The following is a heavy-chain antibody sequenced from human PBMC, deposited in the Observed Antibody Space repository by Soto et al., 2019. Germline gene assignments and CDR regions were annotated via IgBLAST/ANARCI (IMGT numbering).Heavy chain of an antibody. CDR1: GYTFTSYY. D-gene: IGHD3-3*01. V-gene: IGHV1-2*04. CDR2: INPNSGGT. Sequence: GASVKASCKASGYTFTSYYMHWLRQAPGQGLEWMGWINPNSGGTNYAQKFQGWVTMTRETSISTAYMELSRLRSDDTAVYYCARDHFGVANGYYYYYGMDVWGQGTTVTVSS. CDR3: ARDHFGVANGYYYYYGMDV. J-gene: IGHJ6*02.